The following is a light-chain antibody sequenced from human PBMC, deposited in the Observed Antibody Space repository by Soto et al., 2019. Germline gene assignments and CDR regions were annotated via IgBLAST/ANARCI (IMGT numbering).Light chain of an antibody. J-gene: IGLJ1*01. V-gene: IGLV1-47*01. Sequence: QSVLSQPPSASGTPGRRVTISCSGSSSNIGSNYVYWYQQLPGTAPTLLIYRNNQRPSGAPDRFSGSKSGTSASLAISGLRSEEEDDYYCAAWDDSLSGDVFGTGTRVTVL. CDR2: RNN. CDR1: SSNIGSNY. CDR3: AAWDDSLSGDV.